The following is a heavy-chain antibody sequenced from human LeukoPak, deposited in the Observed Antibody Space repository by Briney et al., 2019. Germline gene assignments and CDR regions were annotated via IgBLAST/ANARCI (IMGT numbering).Heavy chain of an antibody. CDR3: ARDPAGYSGYDTDY. CDR2: ISSSSSYI. CDR1: GFPFSSYS. D-gene: IGHD5-12*01. Sequence: PGGSLRLSCAASGFPFSSYSMNWVRQAPGKGLEWVSSISSSSSYIYYADSVKGRFTISRDNAKNSLYLQMNSLRAEDTAVYYCARDPAGYSGYDTDYWGQGTLVTVSS. J-gene: IGHJ4*02. V-gene: IGHV3-21*01.